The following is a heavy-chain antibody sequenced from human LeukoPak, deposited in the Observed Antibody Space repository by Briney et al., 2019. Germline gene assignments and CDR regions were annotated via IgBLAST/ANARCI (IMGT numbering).Heavy chain of an antibody. CDR3: ARVRWITTYYFDY. Sequence: GGSLRLSCAASGFTVSANYMTSVRQAPGKGLEWVSVIYSGGSTYYADSVKGRFTISRDNSENTLYLQMNSLRAEDTAVYYCARVRWITTYYFDYWGQGTLVTASS. J-gene: IGHJ4*02. V-gene: IGHV3-66*01. CDR2: IYSGGST. CDR1: GFTVSANY. D-gene: IGHD3-16*01.